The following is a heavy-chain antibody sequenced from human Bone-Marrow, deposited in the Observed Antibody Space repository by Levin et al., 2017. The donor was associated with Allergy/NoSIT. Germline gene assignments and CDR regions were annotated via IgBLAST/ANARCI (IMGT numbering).Heavy chain of an antibody. Sequence: GGSLRLSCAASGFTFNAYWMSWVRQAPGKGPEWVANIKQDGSSRYYVDAVKGRFTISRDNAKSSLYLQMDNLRAEDTAIYYCARGTCSGGICYAIFFDYWGQGALVTVSS. CDR1: GFTFNAYW. CDR2: IKQDGSSR. D-gene: IGHD2-15*01. J-gene: IGHJ4*02. V-gene: IGHV3-7*03. CDR3: ARGTCSGGICYAIFFDY.